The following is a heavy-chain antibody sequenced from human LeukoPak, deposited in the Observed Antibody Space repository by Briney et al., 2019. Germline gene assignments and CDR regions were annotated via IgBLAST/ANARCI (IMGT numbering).Heavy chain of an antibody. CDR3: ARGRETQDAFDI. CDR1: GGSISSGSYY. V-gene: IGHV4-61*02. CDR2: IYTSGST. J-gene: IGHJ3*02. D-gene: IGHD1-26*01. Sequence: PSETLSLTCTVSGGSISSGSYYWSWIRQPAGKGLEWIGRIYTSGSTNYNPPLKSRVTISVDTSKNQFSLKLSSVTAADTAVYYCARGRETQDAFDIWGQGTMVTVSS.